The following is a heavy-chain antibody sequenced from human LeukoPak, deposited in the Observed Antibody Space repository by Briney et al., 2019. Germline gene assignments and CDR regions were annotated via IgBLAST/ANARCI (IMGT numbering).Heavy chain of an antibody. CDR2: ISGSGGST. CDR1: GFTFSSYA. D-gene: IGHD3-22*01. Sequence: QPGGSLRLSCAASGFTFSSYAMSWVRQAPGKGLEWVSAISGSGGSTYYADSVKGRFTISRHNSKNTLYLQMNSLRAEDTAVYYCARSSSGYYYDSSGYDAFDIWGQGTMVTVSS. V-gene: IGHV3-23*01. J-gene: IGHJ3*02. CDR3: ARSSSGYYYDSSGYDAFDI.